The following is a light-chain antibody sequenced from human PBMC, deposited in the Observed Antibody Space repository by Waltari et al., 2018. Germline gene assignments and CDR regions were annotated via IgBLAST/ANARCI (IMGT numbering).Light chain of an antibody. CDR3: LSFDNTLWV. Sequence: FMLTQPHSVSESPGKTVTISCNRTRGSIDSNHVQWYQQRPGRSPTTVIYDDYQRPSGVPTRFSASIDRASNSASLTIAGLTTEDEADYYCLSFDNTLWVFGGGTKLTVL. V-gene: IGLV6-57*01. J-gene: IGLJ3*02. CDR1: RGSIDSNH. CDR2: DDY.